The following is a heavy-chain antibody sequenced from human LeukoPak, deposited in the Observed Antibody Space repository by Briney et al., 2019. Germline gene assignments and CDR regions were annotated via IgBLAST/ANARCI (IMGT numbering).Heavy chain of an antibody. J-gene: IGHJ4*02. Sequence: GGSLRLSCGASGFTFSSYGMTWVRQAPGKGLEWVAGISGSGDSTYYADSVKGRFTISRDNSKNTLYLQMNSLRAEDTAVYYCAKGQAMASNWGQGTLVTVSP. V-gene: IGHV3-23*01. D-gene: IGHD2-8*01. CDR1: GFTFSSYG. CDR3: AKGQAMASN. CDR2: ISGSGDST.